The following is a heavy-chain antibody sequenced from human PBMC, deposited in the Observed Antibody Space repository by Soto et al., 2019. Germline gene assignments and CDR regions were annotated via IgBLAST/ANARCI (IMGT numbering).Heavy chain of an antibody. CDR3: AREGDLTGYYDYYAYYMDV. CDR2: IYSGGST. CDR1: GFTVSSNY. Sequence: EVQLVESGGGLVQPGGSLRLSCAASGFTVSSNYMSWVRQAPGKGLEWVSVIYSGGSTYYADSVKGRFTISRDNSKNTLYLQMHRLRAEDTAVYYCAREGDLTGYYDYYAYYMDVWGQGTTVTVSS. J-gene: IGHJ6*03. D-gene: IGHD3-9*01. V-gene: IGHV3-66*01.